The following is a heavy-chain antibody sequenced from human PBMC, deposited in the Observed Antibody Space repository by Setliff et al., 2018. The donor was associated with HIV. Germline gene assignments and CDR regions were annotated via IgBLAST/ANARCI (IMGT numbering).Heavy chain of an antibody. CDR1: GFDFSNYA. Sequence: PGGSLRLSCAATGFDFSNYAMNWVRQAPGKGLEWISYIGIVGTTIYYADSVRGRFTISRDNAKNSLYLQMNSLRAEDTAVYYCARSRAAGFDYWGQGTLVTSPQ. V-gene: IGHV3-48*01. J-gene: IGHJ4*02. CDR3: ARSRAAGFDY. D-gene: IGHD6-13*01. CDR2: IGIVGTTI.